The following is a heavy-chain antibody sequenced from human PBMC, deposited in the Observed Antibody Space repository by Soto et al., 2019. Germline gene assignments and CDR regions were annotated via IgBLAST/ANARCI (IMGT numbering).Heavy chain of an antibody. V-gene: IGHV4-34*01. D-gene: IGHD2-2*01. CDR1: GGSFSGYY. J-gene: IGHJ5*02. Sequence: SETLSLTCAVYGGSFSGYYWSWIRQPPGKGLEWIGEINHSGSTNYNPSLKSRVTISVDTSKNQFSLKLSSVTAADTAVYYCARTGYCSSTSCYGNWFDPWGQGTLVTVSS. CDR2: INHSGST. CDR3: ARTGYCSSTSCYGNWFDP.